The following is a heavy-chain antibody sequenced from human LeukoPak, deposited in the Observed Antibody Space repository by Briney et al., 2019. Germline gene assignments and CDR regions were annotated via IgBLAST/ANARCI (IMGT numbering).Heavy chain of an antibody. CDR2: IRQDGSEK. V-gene: IGHV3-7*01. J-gene: IGHJ4*01. Sequence: PEGSLRLSCEVSGFTFTDYWMNWVRQAPGKGPEWVASIRQDGSEKTYVDSVKGRFTISRDNTKNSLSLQLNGLRAEDTAVYYCARDGTAAGLYFDLWGQGTLVTVSS. CDR1: GFTFTDYW. CDR3: ARDGTAAGLYFDL. D-gene: IGHD6-13*01.